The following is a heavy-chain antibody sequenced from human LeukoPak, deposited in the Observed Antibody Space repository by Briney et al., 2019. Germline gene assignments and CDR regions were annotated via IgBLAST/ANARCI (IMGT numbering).Heavy chain of an antibody. CDR1: GFTFGDYA. J-gene: IGHJ4*02. CDR3: TRAGVVVVISFDY. D-gene: IGHD3-22*01. Sequence: GRSLRLSCTASGFTFGDYAMSWVRQAPGEGLEWVGFIRSKAYGGTTEYAASVKGRFTISRDDSKSIAYLQMNSLKTEDTAVYYCTRAGVVVVISFDYWGQGTLVTVSS. V-gene: IGHV3-49*04. CDR2: IRSKAYGGTT.